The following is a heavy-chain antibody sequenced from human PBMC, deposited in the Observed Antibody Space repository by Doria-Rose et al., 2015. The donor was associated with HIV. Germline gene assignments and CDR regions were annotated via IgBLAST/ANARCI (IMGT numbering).Heavy chain of an antibody. J-gene: IGHJ4*02. CDR3: ARIKSSRWYHKYYFDF. V-gene: IGHV2-26*01. CDR2: IFSDDER. D-gene: IGHD6-13*01. Sequence: QESGPVLVKSTETLTLTCAVSGVSLSSPGMGVSWIRQPPGKAPEWLANIFSDDERSYKPSLKSRLTISRGTSKSQVVLTRTDMDPVDTATYYCARIKSSRWYHKYYFDFWGQGTLVIVSA. CDR1: GVSLSSPGMG.